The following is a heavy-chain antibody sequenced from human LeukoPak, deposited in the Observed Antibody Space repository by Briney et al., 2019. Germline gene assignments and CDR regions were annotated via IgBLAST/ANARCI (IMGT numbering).Heavy chain of an antibody. D-gene: IGHD1-26*01. V-gene: IGHV3-21*01. J-gene: IGHJ4*02. Sequence: PGGSLRLSCAASGFTFSSYSMNWVRQAPGKGLEWVSSISSSSSYIYYADSVKGRFTISRDNAKNSLYLQMNSLRAEDTAVYYCVSSVGATRRPFDHWGQGTLVTVSS. CDR3: VSSVGATRRPFDH. CDR1: GFTFSSYS. CDR2: ISSSSSYI.